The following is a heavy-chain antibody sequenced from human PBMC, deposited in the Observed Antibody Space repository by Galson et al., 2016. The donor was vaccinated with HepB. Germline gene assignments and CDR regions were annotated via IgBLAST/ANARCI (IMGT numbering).Heavy chain of an antibody. CDR2: FSNIQKT. CDR1: GFSLSRFA. Sequence: SLRLSCAASGFSLSRFAMSWVRQAPGKGLEWVASFSNIQKTYYGAPVEGRFTITRDESTSTLILQMNNLRPEDTAVYYCAKDHPSPGWLSFESWGQGTLVIVSS. CDR3: AKDHPSPGWLSFES. J-gene: IGHJ4*02. V-gene: IGHV3-23*01. D-gene: IGHD6-19*01.